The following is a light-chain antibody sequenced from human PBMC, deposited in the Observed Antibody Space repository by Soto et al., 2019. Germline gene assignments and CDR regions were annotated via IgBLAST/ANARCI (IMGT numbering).Light chain of an antibody. Sequence: QSALIQPPSASGSPGQSVTISCTGTSHDIGAYDYVSWYRQHPGKAPKLLMYEVNRRPPGIPERFTGSKSGTTASLTVSGLQAEDEADYYCSSYIGRNNYVFGAGTKLTVL. CDR2: EVN. CDR1: SHDIGAYDY. J-gene: IGLJ1*01. V-gene: IGLV2-8*01. CDR3: SSYIGRNNYV.